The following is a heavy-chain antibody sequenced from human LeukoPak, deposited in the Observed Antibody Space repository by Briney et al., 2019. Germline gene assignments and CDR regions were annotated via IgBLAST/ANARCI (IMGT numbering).Heavy chain of an antibody. CDR3: ARDRYGDYVMGAFNI. Sequence: PGGSLRLSCAASGFTFSSYWMSWVRQAPGKGLEWVANIKQDGSEKYYVDSVKGRFTISRDNAKNSLYLQMNSLRAEDTAVYYCARDRYGDYVMGAFNIWGQGTMVTVSS. CDR1: GFTFSSYW. J-gene: IGHJ3*02. D-gene: IGHD4-17*01. CDR2: IKQDGSEK. V-gene: IGHV3-7*01.